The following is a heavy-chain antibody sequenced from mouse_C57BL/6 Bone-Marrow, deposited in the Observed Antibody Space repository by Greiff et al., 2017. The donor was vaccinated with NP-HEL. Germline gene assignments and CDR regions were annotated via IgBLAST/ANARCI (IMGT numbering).Heavy chain of an antibody. CDR1: GYTFPSYW. V-gene: IGHV1-55*01. J-gene: IGHJ4*01. Sequence: QVQLKQPGAELVKPGASVKMSCKASGYTFPSYWLTWVKQRPGQGLEWIGDIYPGSGSTNYNEKFKSKATLTVDTSSSTAYMQLSSLTSEDSAVYYCARWDGNYAMDYWGQGTSVTVSS. D-gene: IGHD1-1*01. CDR3: ARWDGNYAMDY. CDR2: IYPGSGST.